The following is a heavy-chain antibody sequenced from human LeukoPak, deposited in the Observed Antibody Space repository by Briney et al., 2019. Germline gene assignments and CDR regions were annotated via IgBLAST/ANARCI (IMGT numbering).Heavy chain of an antibody. Sequence: SVKVSCKASGGTFSSYAISWVRQAPGQGLEWMGGIIPIFGTANYAQKFQGRVTMTTDTSTSTAYMELRSLRSDDTAVYYCARDPGPRIHMVRGVIYWGQGTLVTVSS. CDR3: ARDPGPRIHMVRGVIY. V-gene: IGHV1-69*05. D-gene: IGHD3-10*01. J-gene: IGHJ4*02. CDR2: IIPIFGTA. CDR1: GGTFSSYA.